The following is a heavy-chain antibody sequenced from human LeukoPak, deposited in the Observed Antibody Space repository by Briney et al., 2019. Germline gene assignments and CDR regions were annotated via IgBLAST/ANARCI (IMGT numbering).Heavy chain of an antibody. V-gene: IGHV4-34*01. CDR2: INHSGST. CDR3: ARAGGWYCFDY. D-gene: IGHD6-19*01. CDR1: GGSFSGYY. Sequence: QSSETLSLTCAVYGGSFSGYYWSWIRQPPGKGLEWIGEINHSGSTNYNPSLKSRVTISVDTSENQFSLKLSSVTAADTAVYYCARAGGWYCFDYWGQGTLVTVSS. J-gene: IGHJ4*02.